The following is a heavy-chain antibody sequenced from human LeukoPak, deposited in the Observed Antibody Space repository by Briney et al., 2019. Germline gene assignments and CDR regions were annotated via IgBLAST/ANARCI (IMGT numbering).Heavy chain of an antibody. CDR3: AKGRVVATITNWFDP. Sequence: GGSLRLSCAASGFTFSSYAMSWVRQAPGEGLEWVSAISGSGGSTYYADSVKGRFTISRDNSKNTLYLQMNSLRAEDTAVYYCAKGRVVATITNWFDPWGQGTLVTVSS. D-gene: IGHD5-12*01. J-gene: IGHJ5*02. CDR2: ISGSGGST. CDR1: GFTFSSYA. V-gene: IGHV3-23*01.